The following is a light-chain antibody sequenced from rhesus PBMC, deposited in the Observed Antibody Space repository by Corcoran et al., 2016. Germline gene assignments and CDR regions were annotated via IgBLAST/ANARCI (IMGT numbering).Light chain of an antibody. CDR2: GAS. CDR3: QQYSNWPRT. CDR1: QSVSSY. Sequence: EIVMTQSPATLSLSPGERVTLSCRASQSVSSYVAWYQQKPEQAPSLLIYGASSRATGIPARVSGSGSGTDFTLTISSLEPEDVTVYYCQQYSNWPRTFGQGTKVEIK. V-gene: IGKV3S9*01. J-gene: IGKJ1*01.